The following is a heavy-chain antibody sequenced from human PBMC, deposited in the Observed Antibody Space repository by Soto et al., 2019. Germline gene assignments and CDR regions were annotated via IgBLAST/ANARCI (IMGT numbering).Heavy chain of an antibody. CDR2: IKQDGSEK. CDR1: GFTFSSYW. J-gene: IGHJ6*02. Sequence: PGGSLRLSCAASGFTFSSYWMSWVRQAPGKGLEWVAKIKQDGSEKYYLDSVKGRFTISRDNAKNSLYLQMNSLRAEDTAVYYCARDQPSLLLWFGESLPYYYGMDVWGQGTTVTVSS. CDR3: ARDQPSLLLWFGESLPYYYGMDV. D-gene: IGHD3-10*01. V-gene: IGHV3-7*03.